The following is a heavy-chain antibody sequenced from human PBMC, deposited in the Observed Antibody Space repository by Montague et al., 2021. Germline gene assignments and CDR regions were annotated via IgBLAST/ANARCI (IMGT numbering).Heavy chain of an antibody. CDR1: GDSDCGEELR. CDR3: ARGWQKRFDP. CDR2: SCLRFKRNN. J-gene: IGHJ5*02. D-gene: IGHD5-24*01. Sequence: CAISGDSDCGEELRRKWEGHSSERQPQREGGSCLRFKRNNEYAISVKSRITVNPDTSKNQFSLLLNSVTPEDTAVYYCARGWQKRFDPWGQGTLVTVSS. V-gene: IGHV6-1*01.